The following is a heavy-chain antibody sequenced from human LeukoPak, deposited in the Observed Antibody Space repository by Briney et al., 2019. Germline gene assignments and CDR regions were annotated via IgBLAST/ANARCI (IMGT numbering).Heavy chain of an antibody. CDR2: MNPTSGNT. D-gene: IGHD2-2*01. Sequence: ASVKVSCKASRFTFTSYDLNWVRQATGQGLEWMGWMNPTSGNTGYAQKFQGRVTMTRNTSISTAYMELSSLRSEDTAVYYCARVGLRYCSSTSCRDFDYWGQGTLVTVSS. V-gene: IGHV1-8*01. J-gene: IGHJ4*02. CDR1: RFTFTSYD. CDR3: ARVGLRYCSSTSCRDFDY.